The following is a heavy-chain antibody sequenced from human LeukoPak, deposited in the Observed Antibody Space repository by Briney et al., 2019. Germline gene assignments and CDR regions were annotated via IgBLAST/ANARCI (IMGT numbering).Heavy chain of an antibody. CDR1: GFTLGDYN. CDR2: ITRSSTYM. D-gene: IGHD6-25*01. J-gene: IGHJ6*03. CDR3: ARDAALLPGKYYYYMDV. Sequence: KPGGSLRLSCVASGFTLGDYNMNWVRQAPGKGLEWVSAITRSSTYMNYADSLRGRFTISRDNAKNSMYLQMNSLTAEDTAVYFCARDAALLPGKYYYYMDVWGKGTTVIVSS. V-gene: IGHV3-21*01.